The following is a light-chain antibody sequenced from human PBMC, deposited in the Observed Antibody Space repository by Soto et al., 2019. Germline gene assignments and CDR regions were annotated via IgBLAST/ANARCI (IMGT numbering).Light chain of an antibody. CDR2: EVT. CDR3: SSYTSSCPQV. J-gene: IGLJ3*02. Sequence: QSALTQPASVSGSPGQSVTISCTGTSSDVGGYNYVSWYQQHPGKAPKLLIYEVTNRPSGVSDRFSGSKSGNTASLTISGLQAEDEADYYCSSYTSSCPQVFGGGTKLTVL. V-gene: IGLV2-14*01. CDR1: SSDVGGYNY.